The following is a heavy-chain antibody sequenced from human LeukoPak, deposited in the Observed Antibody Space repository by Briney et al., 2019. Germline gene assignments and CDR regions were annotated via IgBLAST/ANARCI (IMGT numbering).Heavy chain of an antibody. CDR2: IYSSGST. J-gene: IGHJ6*03. CDR1: GGSISSGFYY. V-gene: IGHV4-61*02. D-gene: IGHD3-3*01. CDR3: ARDAYYDFWSGYYPPYYYYMDV. Sequence: TLSLTCTVSGGSISSGFYYWSWIRQPAGKGLEWIGRIYSSGSTNYNPSLKSRVTMSVDTSKNQFSLNLSSVTAADTAVYYCARDAYYDFWSGYYPPYYYYMDVWGKGTTVTVSS.